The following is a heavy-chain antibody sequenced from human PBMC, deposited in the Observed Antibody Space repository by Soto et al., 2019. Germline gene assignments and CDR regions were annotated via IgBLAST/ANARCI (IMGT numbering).Heavy chain of an antibody. V-gene: IGHV3-7*01. D-gene: IGHD6-6*01. Sequence: HPGGSLRLSCAASGFTFSSYWMSWGRQAPGKGLEWVANIKQDGSEKYYVDSVKGRFTISRDNAKNSLYLQMNSLRAEDTAVYYCARGRIAARRMYNWFDPWGQGTLVTVS. CDR1: GFTFSSYW. CDR2: IKQDGSEK. CDR3: ARGRIAARRMYNWFDP. J-gene: IGHJ5*02.